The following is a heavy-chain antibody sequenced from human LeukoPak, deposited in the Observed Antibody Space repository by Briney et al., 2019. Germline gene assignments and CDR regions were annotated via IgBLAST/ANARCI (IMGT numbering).Heavy chain of an antibody. V-gene: IGHV3-21*01. Sequence: GGSLRLSCAASGFTFSSYSMNWVRQAPGKGLEWVSSISSSSSYIYYADSVKGRFTISRDNAKNSLYLQMNSLRAEDTAVYYCARIITMVRGVLMRTDYGMDVWGQGTTVTVPS. CDR2: ISSSSSYI. CDR3: ARIITMVRGVLMRTDYGMDV. D-gene: IGHD3-10*01. CDR1: GFTFSSYS. J-gene: IGHJ6*02.